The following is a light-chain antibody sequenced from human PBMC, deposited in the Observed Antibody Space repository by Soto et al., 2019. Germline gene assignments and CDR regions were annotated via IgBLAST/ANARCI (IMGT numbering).Light chain of an antibody. V-gene: IGLV1-40*01. J-gene: IGLJ3*02. CDR2: GNT. CDR3: QSFDSSLSGWV. CDR1: SSNIGAGYD. Sequence: QSVLTQPPSVSGAPGQRVTISCTGGSSNIGAGYDVHWYQQLPGTPPKLLVSGNTNRPSGVPDRFSGSKSGTSASLAITGLQAEDEADYYCQSFDSSLSGWVFGGGTKLTVL.